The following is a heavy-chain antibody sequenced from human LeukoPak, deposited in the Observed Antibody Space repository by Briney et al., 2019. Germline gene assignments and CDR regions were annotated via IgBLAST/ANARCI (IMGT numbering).Heavy chain of an antibody. Sequence: ASVKVSCKASGYTFTSYGISWVRQAPGQGLEWMGGIIPIFGTANYAQKFQGRVTITADKSTSTAYMELSSLRSEDTAVYYCARAQTGTRSVRWFDPWGQGTLVTVSS. CDR1: GYTFTSYG. CDR2: IIPIFGTA. D-gene: IGHD3-9*01. V-gene: IGHV1-69*06. J-gene: IGHJ5*02. CDR3: ARAQTGTRSVRWFDP.